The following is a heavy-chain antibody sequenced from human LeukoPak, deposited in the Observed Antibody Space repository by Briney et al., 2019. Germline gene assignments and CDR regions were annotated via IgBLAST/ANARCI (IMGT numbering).Heavy chain of an antibody. CDR1: GYAFTSYY. Sequence: ASVKVSCKASGYAFTSYYMHWVRHAPGQGLEWMGIINPSGGSTSYAQKFQGRVTMTRHMSTSTVYMELSRLRSDNTAVYYCARDLYGGTSATFDYWGQGTLVTVSS. CDR2: INPSGGST. J-gene: IGHJ4*02. V-gene: IGHV1-46*01. CDR3: ARDLYGGTSATFDY. D-gene: IGHD4-23*01.